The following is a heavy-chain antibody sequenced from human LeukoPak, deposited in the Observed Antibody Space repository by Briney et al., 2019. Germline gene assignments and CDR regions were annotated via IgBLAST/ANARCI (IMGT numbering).Heavy chain of an antibody. Sequence: GGSLRLSCAASGLTFSSHWMHWVRQAPGKGLVWVSRITNDGSSTTYADSVKGRFTISRDNSKNTLYLQMNSLRAEDTAVYYCARDLYGNIDYWGQGTLVTVSS. J-gene: IGHJ4*02. V-gene: IGHV3-74*01. CDR2: ITNDGSST. D-gene: IGHD1/OR15-1a*01. CDR3: ARDLYGNIDY. CDR1: GLTFSSHW.